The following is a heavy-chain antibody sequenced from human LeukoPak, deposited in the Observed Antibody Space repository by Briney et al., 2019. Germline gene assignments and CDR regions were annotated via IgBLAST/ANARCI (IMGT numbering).Heavy chain of an antibody. CDR1: GFTFDDYA. CDR2: ISWNSGSI. Sequence: GGSLRLSCAASGFTFDDYAMHWVRQAPGKGLEWVSGISWNSGSIGYADSVKGRFTISRDNAKNSLYLQMNSLRAEDTALYYCAKGFSSSWYPTSDYWGQGTLVTVSS. J-gene: IGHJ4*02. V-gene: IGHV3-9*01. D-gene: IGHD6-13*01. CDR3: AKGFSSSWYPTSDY.